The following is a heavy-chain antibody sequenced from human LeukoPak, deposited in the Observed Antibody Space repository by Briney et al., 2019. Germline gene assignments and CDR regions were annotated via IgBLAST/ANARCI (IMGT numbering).Heavy chain of an antibody. CDR2: ISPNRGGT. V-gene: IGHV1-2*02. J-gene: IGHJ4*02. CDR1: GYTFTSYD. Sequence: ASVKVSCKASGYTFTSYDINWVRQATGQGLEWMGCISPNRGGTNYAQKFQGRVTLTRDTSISTVYMELSRLRSDDTAVYYCARGRIFRIPYGDFDYWGQGTLVTVSS. D-gene: IGHD4-17*01. CDR3: ARGRIFRIPYGDFDY.